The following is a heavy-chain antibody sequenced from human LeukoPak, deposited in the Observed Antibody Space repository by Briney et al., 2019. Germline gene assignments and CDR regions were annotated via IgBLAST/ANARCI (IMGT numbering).Heavy chain of an antibody. Sequence: ASVKDSCKAPGYTFTGYYLHWVRQAPGQGLDWMGWINPNSGCTNYAQTMQGRVTMTRDTSLSTAYMELSRVRSGSTAVYYCARSPGENVDGWGSLWWFDLWGQGTLVSVFS. CDR2: INPNSGCT. D-gene: IGHD3-16*01. J-gene: IGHJ5*02. CDR3: ARSPGENVDGWGSLWWFDL. CDR1: GYTFTGYY. V-gene: IGHV1-2*02.